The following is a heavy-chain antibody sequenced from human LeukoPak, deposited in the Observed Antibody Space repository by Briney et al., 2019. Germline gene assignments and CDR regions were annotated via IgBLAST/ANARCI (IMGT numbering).Heavy chain of an antibody. CDR1: GGSISSYY. CDR2: IYYSGST. Sequence: SETLSLTRTVSGGSISSYYWSWIRQPPGKGLEWIGYIYYSGSTNYNPSLKSRVTISVDTSKNQFSLKLSSVTAADTAVYYCARGCSSTSCSRSEYYYYYYYMVVWRKGTTVTVSS. D-gene: IGHD2-2*01. CDR3: ARGCSSTSCSRSEYYYYYYYMVV. V-gene: IGHV4-59*01. J-gene: IGHJ6*03.